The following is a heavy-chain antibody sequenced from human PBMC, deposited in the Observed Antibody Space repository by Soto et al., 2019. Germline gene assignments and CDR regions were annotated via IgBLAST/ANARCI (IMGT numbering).Heavy chain of an antibody. D-gene: IGHD6-13*01. Sequence: SVKVSCTASGYTXTXYGSSWVRQAPGQGLEWMGWISAYNGNKKYAQKLQGRVSMTTDTSTSTAYMELRSLRSDDTAVYYCARDLGQQLFDYWGQGTLVTVSS. CDR2: ISAYNGNK. CDR3: ARDLGQQLFDY. V-gene: IGHV1-18*01. CDR1: GYTXTXYG. J-gene: IGHJ4*02.